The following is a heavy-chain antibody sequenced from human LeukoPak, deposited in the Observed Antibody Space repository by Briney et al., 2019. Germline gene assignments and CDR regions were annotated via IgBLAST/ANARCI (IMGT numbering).Heavy chain of an antibody. CDR3: AKSFRAAAGMFGDY. V-gene: IGHV3-23*01. D-gene: IGHD6-13*01. CDR2: ISGSGGST. CDR1: GFTFSSYA. Sequence: PGGSLRLSCAASGFTFSSYAMSWVRQAPGKGLEWVSAISGSGGSTYYADSVKGRFTIFRDNSKNTLYLQMNSLRAEDTAVYYCAKSFRAAAGMFGDYWGQGTLVTVSS. J-gene: IGHJ4*02.